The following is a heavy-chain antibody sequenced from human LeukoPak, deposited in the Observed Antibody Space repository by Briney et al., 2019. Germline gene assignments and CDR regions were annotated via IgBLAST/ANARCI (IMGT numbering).Heavy chain of an antibody. J-gene: IGHJ4*02. D-gene: IGHD2-21*01. CDR1: GYTFSSYG. V-gene: IGHV1-18*01. CDR3: ARDHGHKSVDY. CDR2: ISAYNGNT. Sequence: GASVKGSCKASGYTFSSYGISGRRQAPGQGLEWMGWISAYNGNTNYAQKFQGRVTMTTDTSTSTLYMEVRSLRSDDTAVYYCARDHGHKSVDYWGQGTLVTVSS.